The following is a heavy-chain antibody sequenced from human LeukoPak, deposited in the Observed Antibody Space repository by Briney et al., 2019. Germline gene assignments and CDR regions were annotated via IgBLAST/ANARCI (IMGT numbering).Heavy chain of an antibody. CDR3: ARGYSSSWYRFDC. Sequence: PGGSLRLSCAASGFTFSSYGMHWVRQAPGKGLEWVAVISYDGSNKYYADSVKGRFTISRDNSKNTLYLQMNSLRAEDTAVYYCARGYSSSWYRFDCWGQGTLVTVSS. J-gene: IGHJ4*02. CDR1: GFTFSSYG. D-gene: IGHD6-13*01. CDR2: ISYDGSNK. V-gene: IGHV3-30*03.